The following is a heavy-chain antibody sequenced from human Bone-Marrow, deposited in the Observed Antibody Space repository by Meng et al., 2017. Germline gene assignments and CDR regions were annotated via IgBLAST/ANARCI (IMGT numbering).Heavy chain of an antibody. D-gene: IGHD6-13*01. Sequence: SVKVSCKASGGTFISYAISWVRQAPGQGLEWMGGIIPIFGTSNYAQKFQGRVTITADESMSTAYMELSSLRSEDTAVYYCARGSLAAHHAFEIWGQGTMVTVSS. J-gene: IGHJ3*02. V-gene: IGHV1-69*13. CDR2: IIPIFGTS. CDR1: GGTFISYA. CDR3: ARGSLAAHHAFEI.